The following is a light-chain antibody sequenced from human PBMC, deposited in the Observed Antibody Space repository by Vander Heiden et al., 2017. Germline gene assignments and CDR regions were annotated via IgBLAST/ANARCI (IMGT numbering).Light chain of an antibody. CDR3: QQSYSTPLA. V-gene: IGKV1-39*01. CDR2: AAS. Sequence: DLQMTQSPSSLSASVGDRVTIPCRASQSISSYLNWYQQKPGKAPKLLIYAASSLQSGAPSRCSGSGSGTDFTLTISSLQPEDVATYYCQQSYSTPLAFGPGTKVDIK. CDR1: QSISSY. J-gene: IGKJ3*01.